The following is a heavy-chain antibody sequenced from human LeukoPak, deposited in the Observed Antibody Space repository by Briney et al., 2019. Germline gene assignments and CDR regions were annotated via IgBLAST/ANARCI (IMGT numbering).Heavy chain of an antibody. CDR2: IYYSGST. J-gene: IGHJ1*01. V-gene: IGHV4-59*08. Sequence: SETLSLTCTVSGGSISSYYWSWIRQPPGKGLEWIGYIYYSGSTNYNPSLKSRVTISVDTSKNQFSLKLSSVTAADTAVYYCARGVDGGNGRSEYFQHWGQGTLVTVSS. CDR1: GGSISSYY. CDR3: ARGVDGGNGRSEYFQH. D-gene: IGHD4-23*01.